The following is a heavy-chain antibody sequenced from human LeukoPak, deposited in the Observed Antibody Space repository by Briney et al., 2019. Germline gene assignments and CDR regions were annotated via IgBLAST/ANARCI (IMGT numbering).Heavy chain of an antibody. CDR2: IYPGDSDT. V-gene: IGHV5-51*01. D-gene: IGHD1-1*01. CDR1: GYSFTTYW. Sequence: GESLKISCKGSGYSFTTYWIAWVRQMPGKGLEWMGIIYPGDSDTRYSPSFEGQVTISADKSTSTAYLQWSSLKTSDTAIYYCATVGTTGTRWFDPWGQGTLVTVSS. CDR3: ATVGTTGTRWFDP. J-gene: IGHJ5*02.